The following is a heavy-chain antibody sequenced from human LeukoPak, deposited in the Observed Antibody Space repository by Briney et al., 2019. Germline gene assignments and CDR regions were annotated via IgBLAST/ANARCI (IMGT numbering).Heavy chain of an antibody. V-gene: IGHV4-59*08. CDR1: GASISSYY. D-gene: IGHD3-10*01. J-gene: IGHJ4*02. CDR3: ARHPELYFFDY. CDR2: ISYSGST. Sequence: SETLSLTCTVSGASISSYYWSWIRQPPGKGLEWIGYISYSGSTNYNPSLKSRVTISADTSKTQVSLTLSSVTAADTAVYYCARHPELYFFDYWGQGTLVTVSS.